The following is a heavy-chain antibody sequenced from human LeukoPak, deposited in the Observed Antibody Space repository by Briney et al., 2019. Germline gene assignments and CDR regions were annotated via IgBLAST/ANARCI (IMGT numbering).Heavy chain of an antibody. D-gene: IGHD3-10*01. Sequence: SETLSLTCTVSGGSISNYYWSWIRRPAGKGLEWIGRIYSDGRTNYDLSLSNRLAMSVDTSKNQFSLKLSSVTAADTAVYYCARDLSSRGVISLDYWGQGTLVTVSS. J-gene: IGHJ4*02. V-gene: IGHV4-4*07. CDR3: ARDLSSRGVISLDY. CDR1: GGSISNYY. CDR2: IYSDGRT.